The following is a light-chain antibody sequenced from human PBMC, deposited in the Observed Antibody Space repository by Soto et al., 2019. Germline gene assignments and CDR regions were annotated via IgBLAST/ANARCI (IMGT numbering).Light chain of an antibody. V-gene: IGKV3-20*01. J-gene: IGKJ1*01. CDR3: QQYGSSPRA. CDR1: QSVSSNS. Sequence: ERAPLSCSPSQSVSSNSLGWYQQKSGQAPRLLLYGSSSRATGVADRFSGSGSGTEFTLTIDRLEPEDFATYYCQQYGSSPRAFGQGTKVDIK. CDR2: GSS.